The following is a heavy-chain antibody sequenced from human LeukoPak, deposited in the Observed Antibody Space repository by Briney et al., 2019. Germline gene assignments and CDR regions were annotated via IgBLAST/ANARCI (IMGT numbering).Heavy chain of an antibody. J-gene: IGHJ4*02. CDR1: GYTFTSYG. Sequence: ASVKVSCKASGYTFTSYGISWVRQAPGQGLEWMGWISAYNGNTNYAQKLQGRVTMTTDTSTSTAYMELRSLRSDDTAVYYCARAGDYDSSGYYYGAVGPNFDYWGQGTLVTVSS. CDR2: ISAYNGNT. V-gene: IGHV1-18*01. CDR3: ARAGDYDSSGYYYGAVGPNFDY. D-gene: IGHD3-22*01.